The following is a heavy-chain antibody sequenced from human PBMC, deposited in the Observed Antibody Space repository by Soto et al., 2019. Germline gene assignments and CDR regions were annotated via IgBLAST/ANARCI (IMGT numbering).Heavy chain of an antibody. Sequence: EVQLVESGGGLVQPGGSLRLSFAASGFTFGVSGMHWVRQAPGKGRVWVSRINSDGSTTGYADSVKGRFTISRDNAKSTLYLQMNSLRAEDTAVYYCARPGYSNYGPGVDVWGQGTTVTVSS. CDR1: GFTFGVSG. CDR2: INSDGSTT. D-gene: IGHD4-4*01. CDR3: ARPGYSNYGPGVDV. J-gene: IGHJ6*02. V-gene: IGHV3-74*01.